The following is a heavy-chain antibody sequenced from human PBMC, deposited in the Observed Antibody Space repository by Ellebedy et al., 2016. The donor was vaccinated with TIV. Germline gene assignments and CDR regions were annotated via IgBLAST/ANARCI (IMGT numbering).Heavy chain of an antibody. CDR3: ARGAAVATIRLYYYYGMDV. CDR2: IIPIFGTA. D-gene: IGHD5-12*01. CDR1: GGTFSSYA. J-gene: IGHJ6*02. V-gene: IGHV1-69*13. Sequence: ASVKVSXKASGGTFSSYAISWVRQAPGQGLEWMGGIIPIFGTANYAQNFQGRVTITADESTSTAYMELSSLRSEDTAVYYCARGAAVATIRLYYYYGMDVWGQGTTVTVSS.